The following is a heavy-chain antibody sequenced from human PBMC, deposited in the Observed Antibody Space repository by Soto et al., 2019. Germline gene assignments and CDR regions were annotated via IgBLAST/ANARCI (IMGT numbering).Heavy chain of an antibody. CDR1: GGSISSGDYY. CDR2: IYYSGST. CDR3: AAYYDSSGYQDDTEYNWFDP. J-gene: IGHJ5*02. D-gene: IGHD3-22*01. Sequence: SETLSLTCTVSGGSISSGDYYWSWIRQPPGKGLEWIGSIYYSGSTYYNPSLKSRVTISVDTSKNQFSLKLSSVTAADTAVYYCAAYYDSSGYQDDTEYNWFDPWGQGTLVTVSS. V-gene: IGHV4-39*01.